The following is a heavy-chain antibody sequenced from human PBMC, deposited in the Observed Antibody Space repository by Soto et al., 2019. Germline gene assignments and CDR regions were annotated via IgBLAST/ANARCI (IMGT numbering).Heavy chain of an antibody. D-gene: IGHD6-13*01. V-gene: IGHV3-33*08. Sequence: GGSLRLSCAASGFTFDDYAMHWVRQAPGKGLEWVSVICCDGSNIYYADSVKGRFTISRDNSKNTLYLQMNSLRAEDTAVYYCARDSSGIADPPNYFDYWGQGTLVTVSS. J-gene: IGHJ4*02. CDR1: GFTFDDYA. CDR3: ARDSSGIADPPNYFDY. CDR2: ICCDGSNI.